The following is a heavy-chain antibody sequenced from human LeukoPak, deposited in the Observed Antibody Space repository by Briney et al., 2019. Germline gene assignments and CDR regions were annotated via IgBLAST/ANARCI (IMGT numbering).Heavy chain of an antibody. CDR1: GFTFSSYW. CDR2: ISSSSSYI. J-gene: IGHJ4*02. D-gene: IGHD3-22*01. V-gene: IGHV3-21*01. CDR3: AREVEYYDSSEGFDY. Sequence: GGSLRLSCAASGFTFSSYWMSWVRQAPGKGLEWVSSISSSSSYIYYADSVKGRFTISRDNAKNSLYLQMNSLRAEDTAVYYCAREVEYYDSSEGFDYWGQGTLVTVSS.